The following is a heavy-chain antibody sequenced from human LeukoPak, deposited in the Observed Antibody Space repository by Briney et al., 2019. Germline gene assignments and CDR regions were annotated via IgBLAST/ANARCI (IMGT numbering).Heavy chain of an antibody. Sequence: GSLRLSCAASGFTFSGSAMHWVRQASGKGLEWIGEINHSGSTNYNPSLKSRVTISVDTSKNQFSLKLSSVTAADTAVYYCARAYFRYSPPGHYYMDVWGKGTTVTVSS. CDR3: ARAYFRYSPPGHYYMDV. CDR2: INHSGST. D-gene: IGHD2-21*01. J-gene: IGHJ6*03. V-gene: IGHV4-34*01. CDR1: GFTFSGSA.